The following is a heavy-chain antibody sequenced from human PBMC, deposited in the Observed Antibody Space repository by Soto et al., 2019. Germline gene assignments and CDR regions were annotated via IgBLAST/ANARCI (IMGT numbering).Heavy chain of an antibody. CDR2: IIPIYVTA. CDR3: ARDRGARGDF. D-gene: IGHD3-10*01. Sequence: QVQLVQSGAEVKKPGSSVKVSCKASGDNFSTYPISWVRQAHGQGLEWMGGIIPIYVTANYAQKFRGRVTITEDERTRTSYMELTNLRSEDTAVYDCARDRGARGDFWGQGTLVTVSS. V-gene: IGHV1-69*01. J-gene: IGHJ4*02. CDR1: GDNFSTYP.